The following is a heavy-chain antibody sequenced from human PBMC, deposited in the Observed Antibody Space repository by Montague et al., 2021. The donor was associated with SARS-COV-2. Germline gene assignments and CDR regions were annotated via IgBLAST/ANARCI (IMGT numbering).Heavy chain of an antibody. CDR1: GGSFSDYY. CDR2: DNHSGGI. D-gene: IGHD3-22*01. CDR3: ARGSVVTTMILVVFAGAAHYFDS. Sequence: SETLSLTCAVYGGSFSDYYWTCIRQPPGKRLEWLGEDNHSGGINYNPSLTSRITISVDTSTNQFSLRLSSVSAADTAVYYCARGSVVTTMILVVFAGAAHYFDSWGQETLVSVSS. V-gene: IGHV4-34*01. J-gene: IGHJ4*02.